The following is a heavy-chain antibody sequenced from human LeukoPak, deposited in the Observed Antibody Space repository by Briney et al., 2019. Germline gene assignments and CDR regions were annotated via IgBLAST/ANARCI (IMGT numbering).Heavy chain of an antibody. Sequence: SETLSLTCTVSGGSISSGGYYWSWIRQHPGKGLEWIGYIYYSGSTYYNPSLKSRVTISVDTSKNRFSLKLSSVTAADTAVYYCARTTGLHYYDSSLFDYWGQGTLVTVSS. V-gene: IGHV4-31*03. CDR1: GGSISSGGYY. CDR2: IYYSGST. J-gene: IGHJ4*02. D-gene: IGHD3-22*01. CDR3: ARTTGLHYYDSSLFDY.